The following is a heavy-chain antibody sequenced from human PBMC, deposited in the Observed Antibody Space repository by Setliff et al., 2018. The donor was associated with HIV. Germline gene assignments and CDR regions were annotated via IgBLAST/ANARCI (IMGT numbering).Heavy chain of an antibody. CDR1: GGSISSYY. V-gene: IGHV4-59*12. J-gene: IGHJ4*02. CDR2: IYYSGST. CDR3: ARGDYYDSSGYEGLDS. D-gene: IGHD3-22*01. Sequence: SETLSLTCTVSGGSISSYYWSWIRQPPGKGLEWIGYIYYSGSTNYNPSLKSRVNISVDTSKNQFSLKVSSVTAADTAVYYCARGDYYDSSGYEGLDSWGQGTLVTVSS.